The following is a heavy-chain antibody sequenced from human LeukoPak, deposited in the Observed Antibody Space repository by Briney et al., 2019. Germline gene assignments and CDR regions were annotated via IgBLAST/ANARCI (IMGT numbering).Heavy chain of an antibody. Sequence: GGSLRLSCAASGFTFSNYWMRWVRQAPGKGLAWVANINQDGSDKYYADSVKGRFTISRDNAKNTLYLQSNSLRAEDTAVYYCGRVQWELRGVGSYFDYWGQGTLVTVSS. CDR1: GFTFSNYW. V-gene: IGHV3-7*01. CDR2: INQDGSDK. CDR3: GRVQWELRGVGSYFDY. D-gene: IGHD1-26*01. J-gene: IGHJ4*02.